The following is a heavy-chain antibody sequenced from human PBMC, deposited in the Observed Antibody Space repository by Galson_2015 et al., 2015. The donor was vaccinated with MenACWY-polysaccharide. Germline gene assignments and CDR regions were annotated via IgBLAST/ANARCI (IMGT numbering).Heavy chain of an antibody. CDR2: TTASSGNA. Sequence: SVKVSCKASGYTFTSRDINWVRPAAGQGLEWMGWTTASSGNAVYAQKFQDRVTLTRDTSTSTVYMELSSLTSEDTGVYYCATGAGVVGDSWGQGTLVTVSS. CDR1: GYTFTSRD. V-gene: IGHV1-8*01. D-gene: IGHD2-15*01. J-gene: IGHJ4*02. CDR3: ATGAGVVGDS.